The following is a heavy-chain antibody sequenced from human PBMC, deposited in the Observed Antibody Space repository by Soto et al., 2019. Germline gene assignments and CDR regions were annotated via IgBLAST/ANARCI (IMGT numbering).Heavy chain of an antibody. V-gene: IGHV4-39*01. J-gene: IGHJ4*01. CDR2: IYYSGST. CDR3: ARTYGHFEY. CDR1: CGSISSSSYY. D-gene: IGHD3-10*01. Sequence: PSETLSLTCTVSCGSISSSSYYWGWIRQPPGKGLEWIGSIYYSGSTYYNPSLKSRVTISVDTSKNQFSLKLSSVTAADTAVYYCARTYGHFEYWGHGTLVTVSS.